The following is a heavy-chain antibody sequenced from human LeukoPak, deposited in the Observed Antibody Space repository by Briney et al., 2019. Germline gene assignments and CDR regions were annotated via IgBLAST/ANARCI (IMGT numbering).Heavy chain of an antibody. CDR3: AKDALGAWLVGYFQH. CDR1: GFTFSSYG. D-gene: IGHD6-19*01. CDR2: ISGSGGST. J-gene: IGHJ1*01. Sequence: GGTLRLSCAASGFTFSSYGMSWVRQAPGKGLEWVSAISGSGGSTYYADSVKGRFTISRDNSKNTLYLQMNSLRAEDTAVYYCAKDALGAWLVGYFQHWGQGTLVTVSS. V-gene: IGHV3-23*01.